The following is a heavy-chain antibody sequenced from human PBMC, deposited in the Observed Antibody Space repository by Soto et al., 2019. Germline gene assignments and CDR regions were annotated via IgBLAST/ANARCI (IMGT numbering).Heavy chain of an antibody. J-gene: IGHJ6*02. CDR3: ARHMDQSYGMDV. V-gene: IGHV4-34*01. CDR1: GGSFSGYY. D-gene: IGHD2-2*01. Sequence: SETLSLTCAVYGGSFSGYYWSWIRQPPGKGLEWIGEINHSGSTNYNPSLKSRVTISVDTSKNQFSLKLSSVTAADTAVYYCARHMDQSYGMDVWGQGTTVTVSS. CDR2: INHSGST.